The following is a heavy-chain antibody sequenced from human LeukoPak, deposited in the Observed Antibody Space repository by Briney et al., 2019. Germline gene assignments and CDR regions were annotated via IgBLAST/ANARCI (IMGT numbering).Heavy chain of an antibody. J-gene: IGHJ4*02. CDR3: AREWVRFGDY. Sequence: GGSLRLSCVVSGFTFSSYWMHWVRQVPGKGLVWVSRINGDGKSTSYADSVKGRFTISRDNAKNTLYLQMNSLRAEDTAVYYCAREWVRFGDYWGQGTLVTVSS. CDR1: GFTFSSYW. D-gene: IGHD3-10*01. CDR2: INGDGKST. V-gene: IGHV3-74*01.